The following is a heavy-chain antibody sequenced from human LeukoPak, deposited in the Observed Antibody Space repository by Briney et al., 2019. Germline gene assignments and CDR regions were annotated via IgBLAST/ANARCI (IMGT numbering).Heavy chain of an antibody. J-gene: IGHJ5*02. CDR3: ARAKPRNQGYYGSGSPNWFDP. Sequence: SETLSLTCTVSGGSISSYYWSWIRQPAGKGLGWIGRIYTSVSTNYNPSLKSRVTMSVDTSKNQFSLKLSSVTAADTAVYYCARAKPRNQGYYGSGSPNWFDPWGQGTLVTVSS. CDR1: GGSISSYY. CDR2: IYTSVST. V-gene: IGHV4-4*07. D-gene: IGHD3-10*01.